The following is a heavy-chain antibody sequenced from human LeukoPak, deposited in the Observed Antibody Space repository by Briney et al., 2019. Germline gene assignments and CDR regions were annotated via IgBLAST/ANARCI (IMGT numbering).Heavy chain of an antibody. CDR2: ISYDGSNK. Sequence: GGSLRLSCAAPGFTFSSYAMHWVRQAPAKGLERVAVISYDGSNKYYADSVRGRFTISRDNSKNTLYLQMSSLRAEDTAVYYCARDGQDIVVVVAATGGYYFDYWGQGTLVTVSS. CDR3: ARDGQDIVVVVAATGGYYFDY. CDR1: GFTFSSYA. J-gene: IGHJ4*02. V-gene: IGHV3-30*04. D-gene: IGHD2-15*01.